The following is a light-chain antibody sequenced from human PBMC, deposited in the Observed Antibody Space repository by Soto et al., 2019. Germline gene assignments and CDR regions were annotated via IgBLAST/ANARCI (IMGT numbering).Light chain of an antibody. V-gene: IGKV3D-15*02. J-gene: IGKJ5*01. CDR2: GAS. CDR3: QQYRMSPNT. CDR1: QSVRRD. Sequence: EIVMTQSPATLSVSPGERATLSCRASQSVRRDLAWYQHKPGQAPRLLIYGASTRATGIPDRFSGSGSGTDFSLTIRGLKPEDFAVYYCQQYRMSPNTFGQGTRLEIK.